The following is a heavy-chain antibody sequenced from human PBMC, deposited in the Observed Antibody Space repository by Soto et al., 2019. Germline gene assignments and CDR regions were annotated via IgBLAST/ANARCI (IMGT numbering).Heavy chain of an antibody. Sequence: GGSLRLSCAVSGFTFDDYAMHWVRQAPGKGLEWVSGISWNSGSRVYADSVKGRFTISRDNAKNSLFLQMNGLRAEDTALYYCAKGGMVWFGESLSTPFDYFDYWGQGTLVTVSS. CDR3: AKGGMVWFGESLSTPFDYFDY. CDR1: GFTFDDYA. V-gene: IGHV3-9*01. D-gene: IGHD3-10*01. J-gene: IGHJ4*02. CDR2: ISWNSGSR.